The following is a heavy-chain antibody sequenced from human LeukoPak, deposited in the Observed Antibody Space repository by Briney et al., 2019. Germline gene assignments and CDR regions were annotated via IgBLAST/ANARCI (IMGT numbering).Heavy chain of an antibody. CDR3: ARDPDSSGWSSIEY. CDR1: GFTFSRYW. J-gene: IGHJ4*02. D-gene: IGHD6-19*01. Sequence: PGGSLRLSCAASGFTFSRYWMHWVRQAPGKGLVWVSRINSDGRSTNYADSVKGRFTISRDNAMNTLYLQMNSLRAEDTAVYYCARDPDSSGWSSIEYWGQGTLVTVSS. CDR2: INSDGRST. V-gene: IGHV3-74*01.